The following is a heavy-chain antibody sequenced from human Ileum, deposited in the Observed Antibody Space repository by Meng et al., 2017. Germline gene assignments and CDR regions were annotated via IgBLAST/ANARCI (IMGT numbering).Heavy chain of an antibody. CDR1: GGHYTDPY. CDR2: IHHGGNT. V-gene: IGHV4-34*04. CDR3: ARVEFRGDTRDSCGLDH. D-gene: IGHD3-22*01. Sequence: EPLPLTSSYDGGHYTDPYCDRIRQTAGKGLEWIGEIHHGGNTNNNPSLKSRDTISIDTSRDQFSLKLTSVASADTAVYYCARVEFRGDTRDSCGLDHWGQGTLVTVSS. J-gene: IGHJ4*02.